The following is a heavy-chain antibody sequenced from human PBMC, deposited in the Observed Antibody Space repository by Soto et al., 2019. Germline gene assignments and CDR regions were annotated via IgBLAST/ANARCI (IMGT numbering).Heavy chain of an antibody. CDR2: ISSSSSTI. J-gene: IGHJ4*02. Sequence: PGGSLRLSCAASGFTFSSYSMNWVRQAPGKGLEWVSYISSSSSTIYYADSVKGRFTISRDNAKNSLYLQMNSLRAEDTAVYYYVGQRDGWSRNYYLNTGGRESLVTVSS. V-gene: IGHV3-48*01. CDR3: VGQRDGWSRNYYLNT. CDR1: GFTFSSYS. D-gene: IGHD4-4*01.